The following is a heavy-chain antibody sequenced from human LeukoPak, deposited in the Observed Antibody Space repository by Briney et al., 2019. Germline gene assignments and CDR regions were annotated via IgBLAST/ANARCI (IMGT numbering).Heavy chain of an antibody. CDR2: MYYSGNT. Sequence: SQTLSLTCTVSGGSISSGDYYWSWIRQPPGKGLERIGYMYYSGNTYYNPSLKSRVTISVDTSKNHFSLRLSSVTAADTAVYYCASGNGYYYRYFDYWGQGTLVTVSS. D-gene: IGHD3-22*01. V-gene: IGHV4-30-4*01. CDR3: ASGNGYYYRYFDY. J-gene: IGHJ4*02. CDR1: GGSISSGDYY.